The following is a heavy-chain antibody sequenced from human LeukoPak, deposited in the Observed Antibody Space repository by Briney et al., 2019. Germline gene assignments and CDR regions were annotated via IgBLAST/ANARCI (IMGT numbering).Heavy chain of an antibody. CDR2: ISSSGSPI. CDR3: ARDEYRYSYLSWFDP. CDR1: GFTFSSYE. Sequence: GGSLRLSCAASGFTFSSYEMNWVRQAPGKGLEWVSYISSSGSPIHYADSVKGRFTISRDNAKNSLYLQMTSLGAEDTAVYYCARDEYRYSYLSWFDPWGQGTLVTVSS. D-gene: IGHD1-26*01. J-gene: IGHJ5*02. V-gene: IGHV3-48*03.